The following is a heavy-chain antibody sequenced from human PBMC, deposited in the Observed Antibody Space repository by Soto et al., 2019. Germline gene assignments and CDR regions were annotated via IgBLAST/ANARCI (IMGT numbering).Heavy chain of an antibody. J-gene: IGHJ4*01. CDR2: INAGNGNT. D-gene: IGHD3-22*01. V-gene: IGHV1-3*01. Sequence: ASVKVSCKASGYTFTSYAMHWVRQAPGQRLEWMGWINAGNGNTKYSQKFQGRVTITRDTSASTAYMELSSLRSEDTDVYYCYTVITMIVLSMGPKTDIREFDYWG. CDR1: GYTFTSYA. CDR3: YTVITMIVLSMGPKTDIREFDY.